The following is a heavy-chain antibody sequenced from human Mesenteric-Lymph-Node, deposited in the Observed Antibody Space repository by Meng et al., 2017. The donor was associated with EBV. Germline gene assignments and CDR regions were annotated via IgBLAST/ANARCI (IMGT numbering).Heavy chain of an antibody. CDR2: INHSGNT. J-gene: IGHJ4*02. V-gene: IGHV4-34*01. CDR3: ARERLATRPRDY. Sequence: PWGPVLWCAWEPCSRTCAVAGGCCPDYYRSWIRRTPGKGLEWIGDINHSGNTNYNPSLMSRVTFSVDTSKNQFSLTLTSVTAADTGVYYCARERLATRPRDYWGQGTLVTVSS. CDR1: GGCCPDYY.